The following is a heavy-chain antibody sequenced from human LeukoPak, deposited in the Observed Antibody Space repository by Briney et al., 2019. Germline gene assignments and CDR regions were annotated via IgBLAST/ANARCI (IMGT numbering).Heavy chain of an antibody. CDR3: ASMRLGASWFDS. Sequence: ASVKVSCKASGYTFTSYGIDWVRQAPGHGLEGMGGISTYNVNTNHAQKFQGRVTVTTHPFTSPTYMELSSLRSADTAVYYCASMRLGASWFDSWGQGTLVTVSS. D-gene: IGHD3-16*01. CDR1: GYTFTSYG. CDR2: ISTYNVNT. V-gene: IGHV1-18*01. J-gene: IGHJ5*01.